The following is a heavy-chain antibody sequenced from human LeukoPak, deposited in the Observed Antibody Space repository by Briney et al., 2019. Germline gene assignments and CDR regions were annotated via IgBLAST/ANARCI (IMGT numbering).Heavy chain of an antibody. V-gene: IGHV3-74*01. CDR3: ARGTIYGLDAFDI. J-gene: IGHJ3*02. D-gene: IGHD3-3*01. Sequence: GGSLRLSCAASGFTFSNYWMHWVRQAPGKGLVWVSRINTDGSSANYADSVKGRFTISRDNAKNTLYLQMNSLRAEDTAVYYCARGTIYGLDAFDIWGQGTMVTVSS. CDR1: GFTFSNYW. CDR2: INTDGSSA.